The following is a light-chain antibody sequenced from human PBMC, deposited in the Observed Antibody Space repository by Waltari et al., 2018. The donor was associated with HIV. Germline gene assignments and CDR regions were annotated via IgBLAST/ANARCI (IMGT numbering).Light chain of an antibody. J-gene: IGLJ1*01. CDR3: LSADSSGTYV. V-gene: IGLV3-25*03. Sequence: SSELTQPPSVSVSPGQTARLTFSGDASPKPSTHWFQQKPGQAPVVVIHKNTERPSGIPERFSASRSGTTVTLTITGVQTDDEADYYCLSADSSGTYVFGPGTTVTVL. CDR2: KNT. CDR1: ASPKPS.